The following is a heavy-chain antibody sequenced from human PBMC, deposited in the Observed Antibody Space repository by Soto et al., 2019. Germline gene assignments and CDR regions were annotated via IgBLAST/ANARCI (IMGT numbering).Heavy chain of an antibody. V-gene: IGHV3-30*18. CDR2: ISYDGSNK. Sequence: GGSLRLSCAATGFTFSCYSMHWIRQAPGKGLEWVAVISYDGSNKYYADSVKGRFTISRDNSKNTLYLQMNSLRAEDTAVYYCAKHTGSSSEGVYDFDYWGQGTLVTVSS. CDR1: GFTFSCYS. D-gene: IGHD6-6*01. CDR3: AKHTGSSSEGVYDFDY. J-gene: IGHJ4*02.